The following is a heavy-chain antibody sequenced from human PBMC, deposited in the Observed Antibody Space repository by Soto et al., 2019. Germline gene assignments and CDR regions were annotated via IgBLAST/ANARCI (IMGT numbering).Heavy chain of an antibody. D-gene: IGHD4-17*01. CDR1: GYTFTSYD. CDR3: ARTLYGDNVDY. CDR2: MNPNSGNT. V-gene: IGHV1-8*01. J-gene: IGHJ4*02. Sequence: QVELVQSGTEVKKPGASVKVSCRAPGYTFTSYDINWVRQAPGQGLEWMGWMNPNSGNTGYAQKFQGRVTMTRNTSISTAYRELSSLRSEDTAVYYCARTLYGDNVDYWGQGTLVTVSS.